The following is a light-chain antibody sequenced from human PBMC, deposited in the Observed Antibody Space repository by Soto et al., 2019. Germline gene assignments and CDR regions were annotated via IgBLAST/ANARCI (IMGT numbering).Light chain of an antibody. CDR2: EVS. CDR3: SSYRSTTTFGV. Sequence: QSALTQPASVSGSPGQSITISCTGTSSDIGGYNYVSWYQQHPGKAPKVVIYEVSNRPLGVSNRFSASKSGNTASLIISGLQADDEADYFCSSYRSTTTFGVFGTGTQLTVL. J-gene: IGLJ1*01. V-gene: IGLV2-14*01. CDR1: SSDIGGYNY.